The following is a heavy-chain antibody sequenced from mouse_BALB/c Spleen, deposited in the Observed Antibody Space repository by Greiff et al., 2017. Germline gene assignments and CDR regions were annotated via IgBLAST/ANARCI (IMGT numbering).Heavy chain of an antibody. D-gene: IGHD2-3*01. Sequence: LVESAAELARPGASVKMSCKASGYTFTSYTMHWVKQRPGQGLEWIGYINPSSGYTEYNQKFKDKTTLTADKSSSTAYMQLSSLTSEDSAVYYCARDGYRYYYAMDYWGQGTSVTVSS. CDR1: GYTFTSYT. J-gene: IGHJ4*01. CDR2: INPSSGYT. V-gene: IGHV1-4*02. CDR3: ARDGYRYYYAMDY.